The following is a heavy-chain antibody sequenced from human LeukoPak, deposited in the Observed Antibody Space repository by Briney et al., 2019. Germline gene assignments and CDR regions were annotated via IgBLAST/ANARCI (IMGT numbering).Heavy chain of an antibody. D-gene: IGHD3-3*01. CDR2: ISSSSSTI. J-gene: IGHJ4*02. CDR1: GFTFSSYS. CDR3: AKDASNSDFWSGYRD. V-gene: IGHV3-48*01. Sequence: GGSLRLSCAASGFTFSSYSMNWVRQAPGKGLEWVSYISSSSSTIYYADSVKGRFTISRDNSKNTLYLQMNSLRAEDTAVYYCAKDASNSDFWSGYRDWGQGTLVTVSS.